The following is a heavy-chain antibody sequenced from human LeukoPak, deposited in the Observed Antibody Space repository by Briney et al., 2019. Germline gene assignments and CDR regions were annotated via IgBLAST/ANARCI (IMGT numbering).Heavy chain of an antibody. J-gene: IGHJ5*02. CDR3: ARMIRDYGDSNWFDP. CDR2: ISGSGGTT. D-gene: IGHD4-17*01. V-gene: IGHV3-23*01. CDR1: GFTFSSYA. Sequence: PGRSLRLSCAASGFTFSSYAMSWVRQAPGKGLEWVSAISGSGGTTYYANSVKGRFTFSRDNSENTLYLQMNSLRAEDTAIYYCARMIRDYGDSNWFDPWGQGTLVTVSS.